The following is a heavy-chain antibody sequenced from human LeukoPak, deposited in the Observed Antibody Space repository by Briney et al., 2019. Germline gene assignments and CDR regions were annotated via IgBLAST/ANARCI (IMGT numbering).Heavy chain of an antibody. V-gene: IGHV3-23*01. J-gene: IGHJ4*02. D-gene: IGHD3-10*01. CDR1: GFTVSSTY. Sequence: GGSLRLSCTASGFTVSSTYVSWVRQAPGKGLEWVSSISGSDGSTYYADSVKGRFTISRDNSKNTLYLQMNSLRAEDTAVYYCAYMRGLYYGIDYWGQGTLVTVSS. CDR2: ISGSDGST. CDR3: AYMRGLYYGIDY.